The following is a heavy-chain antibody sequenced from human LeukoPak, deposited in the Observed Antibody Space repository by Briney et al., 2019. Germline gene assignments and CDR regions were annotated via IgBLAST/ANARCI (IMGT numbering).Heavy chain of an antibody. V-gene: IGHV4-59*08. Sequence: SETLSLTCTVSNGSINTYFWTWIRQPPGRGLEWIGIINYSETTRYNPSLKSRVTLSVDTSKNLFSLKLDSVTAADTAVYFCARALRSQGAAAGTGYLDSWGQGTLVTVSS. J-gene: IGHJ4*02. CDR1: NGSINTYF. CDR3: ARALRSQGAAAGTGYLDS. CDR2: INYSETT. D-gene: IGHD6-13*01.